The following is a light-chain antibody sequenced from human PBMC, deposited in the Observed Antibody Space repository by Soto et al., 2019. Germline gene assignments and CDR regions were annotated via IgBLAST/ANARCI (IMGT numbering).Light chain of an antibody. CDR3: SSYSGTNYHYV. V-gene: IGLV2-8*01. J-gene: IGLJ1*01. CDR2: EVS. CDR1: SSDVGGYNY. Sequence: QSVLTQPPSASGSFGQSVTISCTGTSSDVGGYNYVSWYQQHPGKAPKLMIYEVSERPSGVPDRFSCSKSGNTASLTVSGLQADDEADYYCSSYSGTNYHYVFGTGTKVTVL.